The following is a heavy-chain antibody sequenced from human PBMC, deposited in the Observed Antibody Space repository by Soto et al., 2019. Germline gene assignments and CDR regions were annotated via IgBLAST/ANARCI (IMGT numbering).Heavy chain of an antibody. CDR3: ARDERRSSGRNFDY. V-gene: IGHV4-30-2*01. D-gene: IGHD6-6*01. CDR1: VGSVRSGDSS. CDR2: IYHYGNP. J-gene: IGHJ4*02. Sequence: TLSLTCTVSVGSVRSGDSSWSWILQPPGRGLEYIGFIYHYGNPYYNPSLKSRVTISVDRSKNQISLRLSSVTAADTAVYFCARDERRSSGRNFDYWGRGILVTVSS.